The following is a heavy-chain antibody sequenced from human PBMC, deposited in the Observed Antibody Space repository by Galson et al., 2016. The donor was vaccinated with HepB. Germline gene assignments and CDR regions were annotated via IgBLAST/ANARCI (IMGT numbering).Heavy chain of an antibody. CDR2: ISGSGVST. D-gene: IGHD4-17*01. Sequence: SLRLSCAASGFTFSSYAMSWVRQAPGKGLERVSVISGSGVSTYYADSVKGRFTISRDNSKNTLYLQMNSLRAEDTAVYYCAKGGTVTPGYWGQGTLVTVSS. CDR1: GFTFSSYA. J-gene: IGHJ4*02. CDR3: AKGGTVTPGY. V-gene: IGHV3-23*01.